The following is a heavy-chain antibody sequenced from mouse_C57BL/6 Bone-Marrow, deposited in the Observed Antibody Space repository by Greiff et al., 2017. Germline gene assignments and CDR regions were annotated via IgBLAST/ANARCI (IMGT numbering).Heavy chain of an antibody. CDR3: ERFPYYFDY. V-gene: IGHV1-7*01. CDR1: GYTFTSYW. Sequence: VQLQQSGAELAKPGASVTLSCTASGYTFTSYWLHWVKQRPGQGLEWIGYINPSSGYTKYNQKFKDQATLTADKSSSTAYLQLSSLTYEDSAVYYCERFPYYFDYWGQGTTLTVSS. J-gene: IGHJ2*01. CDR2: INPSSGYT.